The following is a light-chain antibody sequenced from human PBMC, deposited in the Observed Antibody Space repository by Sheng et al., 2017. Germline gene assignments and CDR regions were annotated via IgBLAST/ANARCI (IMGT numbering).Light chain of an antibody. CDR1: SRDVGSHSV. CDR2: EVS. V-gene: IGLV2-23*02. J-gene: IGLJ2*01. CDR3: STYAPSTSSVV. Sequence: QSALTQPASVSGSPGQSISISCTGTSRDVGSHSVVSWYRQHPGKVPKLLIFEVSKRPSGVSSRFSGSKSDNTASLTISGLQAEDEAHYYCSTYAPSTSSVVFGGGTKVTVL.